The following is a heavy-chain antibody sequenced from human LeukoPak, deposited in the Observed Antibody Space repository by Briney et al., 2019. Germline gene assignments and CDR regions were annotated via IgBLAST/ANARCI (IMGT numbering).Heavy chain of an antibody. Sequence: PSGTLFLTCAVSGGSINTDNWWSWVRQSPGKGLEWIGEIYHGVTTNYNPSLNNRATISVDKSKNQLSLKLISVTAADTAVYYCARDGDVYVSGWYRGGFDHWGQGILVTVSS. CDR2: IYHGVTT. CDR3: ARDGDVYVSGWYRGGFDH. J-gene: IGHJ4*02. V-gene: IGHV4-4*02. CDR1: GGSINTDNW. D-gene: IGHD6-19*01.